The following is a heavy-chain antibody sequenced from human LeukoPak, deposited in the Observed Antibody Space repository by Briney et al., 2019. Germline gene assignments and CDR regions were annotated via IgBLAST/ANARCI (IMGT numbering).Heavy chain of an antibody. CDR3: ARDRYYFDC. CDR2: TFYRSKWYY. CDR1: GDSVSSTSVS. J-gene: IGHJ4*02. V-gene: IGHV6-1*01. Sequence: SQTLSLTCAISGDSVSSTSVSWNWIRQSPSRGLEWLGRTFYRSKWYYGYAVSVKSRITINPDTSKNQFSLHLDSVTPEDTAVYYCARDRYYFDCWGQGTLVTVSS.